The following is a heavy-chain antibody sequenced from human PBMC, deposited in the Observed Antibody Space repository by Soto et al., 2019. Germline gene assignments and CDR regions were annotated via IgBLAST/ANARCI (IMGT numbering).Heavy chain of an antibody. D-gene: IGHD3-3*01. V-gene: IGHV3-53*01. J-gene: IGHJ4*02. CDR2: IYSGGST. CDR1: GGSFSGYY. Sequence: ETLSLTCAVYGGSFSGYYMSWVRQAPGKGLEWVSVIYSGGSTYYADSVKGRFTISRDNSKNTLYLQMNSLRAEDTAVYYCAHAYYDFWSPPGYWGQGTLVTVSS. CDR3: AHAYYDFWSPPGY.